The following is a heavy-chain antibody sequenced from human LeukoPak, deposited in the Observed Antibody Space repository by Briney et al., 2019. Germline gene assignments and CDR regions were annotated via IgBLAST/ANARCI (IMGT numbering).Heavy chain of an antibody. CDR1: GGSISSSNW. CDR3: AREDSGYSSSWYRGWFDP. CDR2: IYHSGST. D-gene: IGHD6-13*01. J-gene: IGHJ5*02. V-gene: IGHV4-4*02. Sequence: TSETLSLTCAVSGGSISSSNWWSWVRQPPGKGLEWIGEIYHSGSTNYNPSLKSRVTISVDKSKNQFSLKLSSVTAADTAVYYCAREDSGYSSSWYRGWFDPWGQGTLVTVSS.